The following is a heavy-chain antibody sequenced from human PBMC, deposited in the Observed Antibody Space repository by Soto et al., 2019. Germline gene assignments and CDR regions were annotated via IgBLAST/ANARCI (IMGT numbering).Heavy chain of an antibody. CDR3: AKDPPQTGTTFDY. CDR1: GFTFSTYA. CDR2: INRSGGST. V-gene: IGHV3-23*01. D-gene: IGHD1-1*01. Sequence: GGSLRLSCAASGFTFSTYAMSWVRQAPEKGLEWVSTINRSGGSTYYADSVKGRFTISRDNSKNTLYLQMNSLTVEDTAVYYCAKDPPQTGTTFDYWGQGT. J-gene: IGHJ4*02.